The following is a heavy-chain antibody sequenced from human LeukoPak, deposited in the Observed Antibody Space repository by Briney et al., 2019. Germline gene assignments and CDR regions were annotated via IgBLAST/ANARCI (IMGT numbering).Heavy chain of an antibody. CDR1: GGSISSYY. CDR3: ARDPTYYYDSSGYYYPTNWFDP. J-gene: IGHJ5*02. Sequence: PSETLSLTCTVSGGSISSYYWSWIRQPPGKGLEWIGYIYYSGSTNYNPSLKSRVTISVDTSKNQFPLKLSSVTAADTAVYYCARDPTYYYDSSGYYYPTNWFDPWGQGTLVTVSS. V-gene: IGHV4-59*01. CDR2: IYYSGST. D-gene: IGHD3-22*01.